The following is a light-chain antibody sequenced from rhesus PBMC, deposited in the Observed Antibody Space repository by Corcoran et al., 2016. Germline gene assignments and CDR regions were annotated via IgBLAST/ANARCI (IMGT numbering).Light chain of an antibody. CDR3: CSYTTSGTYV. CDR1: RSDVGGYNY. CDR2: GVS. J-gene: IGLJ6*01. Sequence: QSAPTQPPSVSGSPGQSVTISCTGTRSDVGGYNYVSWYQQHPGKAPKLMIYGVSNRPSGVSDRLSGSKSGNTASLTISGLQAEDEAAYYCCSYTTSGTYVFGGGTKLTVL. V-gene: IGLV2S7*01.